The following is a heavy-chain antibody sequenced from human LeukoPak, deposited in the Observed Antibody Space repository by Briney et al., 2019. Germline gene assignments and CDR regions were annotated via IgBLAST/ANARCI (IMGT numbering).Heavy chain of an antibody. CDR3: ARDRYYDSSGPPD. J-gene: IGHJ4*02. CDR2: IYTSGST. Sequence: SETLSLTCTVSGCSISSCSYYWSWIRQPAGKGLEWIGRIYTSGSTNYNPSLKSRVTISVDTSKNQFSLKLSSVTAADTAVYYCARDRYYDSSGPPDWGQGTLVTVSS. V-gene: IGHV4-61*02. D-gene: IGHD3-22*01. CDR1: GCSISSCSYY.